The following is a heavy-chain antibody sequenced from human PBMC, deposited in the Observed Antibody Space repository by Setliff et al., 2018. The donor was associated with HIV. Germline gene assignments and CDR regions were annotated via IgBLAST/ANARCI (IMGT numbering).Heavy chain of an antibody. J-gene: IGHJ6*03. D-gene: IGHD3-3*01. CDR2: VYYTGST. Sequence: SETLTLTCTVSGGFIGTYYWSWIRQFPGKGLEWIGSVYYTGSTNYNPSLESRVTMSVDTSKNQFSLRLMSLTAADTAIYYCARGRVTLNGVAAGHHYMDVWGKGNTVTVSS. V-gene: IGHV4-59*13. CDR1: GGFIGTYY. CDR3: ARGRVTLNGVAAGHHYMDV.